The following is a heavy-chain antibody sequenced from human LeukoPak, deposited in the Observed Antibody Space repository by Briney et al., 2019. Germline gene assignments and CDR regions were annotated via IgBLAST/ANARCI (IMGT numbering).Heavy chain of an antibody. Sequence: KASETLSLTCAVYGGSFSGYYWSWIRQPPGKGLEWIGEINHSGSTNYNPSLKSRVTLSVDTSKNQFSLNLSSVTAADTAVYYCARDYCSGTTCYDYWGQGTLVTVSS. D-gene: IGHD2-15*01. CDR1: GGSFSGYY. CDR3: ARDYCSGTTCYDY. CDR2: INHSGST. V-gene: IGHV4-34*01. J-gene: IGHJ4*02.